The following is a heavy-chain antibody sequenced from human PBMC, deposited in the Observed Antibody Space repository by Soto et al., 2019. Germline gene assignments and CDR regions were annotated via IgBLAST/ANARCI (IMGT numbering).Heavy chain of an antibody. CDR2: IFHTGGT. Sequence: QVQLQESGPGLVKPSETLSLTCTVSSDSIAGENWWSWVRQPPGMGLAWIGEIFHTGGTNYNPSLKVRVTMEVDKSKNQCSLKLISATAADTAVYYCARVFSSGSGWMYYFDFWGQGTLVSVSS. J-gene: IGHJ4*02. V-gene: IGHV4-4*02. CDR3: ARVFSSGSGWMYYFDF. CDR1: SDSIAGENW. D-gene: IGHD6-25*01.